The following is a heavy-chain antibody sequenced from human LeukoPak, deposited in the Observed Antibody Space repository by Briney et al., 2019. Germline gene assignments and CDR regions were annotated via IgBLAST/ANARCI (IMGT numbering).Heavy chain of an antibody. V-gene: IGHV3-23*01. Sequence: GGSLRLSCAASGFTFSSYAMSWVRQAPGMGLEWVSAISGSGGSSYYADSVKGRFTISRDNSKNTLYLQMNSLRAEDTAIYYCAKAEDSSGYYRRAFDIWGQGTMVTVSS. CDR3: AKAEDSSGYYRRAFDI. D-gene: IGHD3-22*01. CDR2: ISGSGGSS. CDR1: GFTFSSYA. J-gene: IGHJ3*02.